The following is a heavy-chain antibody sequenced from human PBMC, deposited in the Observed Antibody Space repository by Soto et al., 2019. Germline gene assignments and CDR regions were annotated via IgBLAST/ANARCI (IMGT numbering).Heavy chain of an antibody. CDR3: ARGAALPLVYYYYYGMDV. Sequence: ESGGGVVQPGRSLRLSCAASGFTFSSYAMHWVRQAPGKGLEWVAVISYDGSNKYYADSVKGRFTISRDNSKNTLYLQMNSLRAEDTAVYYCARGAALPLVYYYYYGMDVWGQGTTVTVSS. J-gene: IGHJ6*02. CDR1: GFTFSSYA. V-gene: IGHV3-30-3*01. CDR2: ISYDGSNK. D-gene: IGHD2-8*02.